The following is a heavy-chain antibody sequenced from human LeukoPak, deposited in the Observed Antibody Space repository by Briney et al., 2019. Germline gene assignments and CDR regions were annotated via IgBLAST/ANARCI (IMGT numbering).Heavy chain of an antibody. D-gene: IGHD1-26*01. CDR2: IIPIFGTA. CDR3: AREGIVGATTLGY. Sequence: APVKVSCKASGGTFSSYAISWVRQAPGQGLEWMGRIIPIFGTANYAQKFQGRVTITTDESTSTAYMELSSLRPEDTAVYYCAREGIVGATTLGYWGQGTLVTVSS. V-gene: IGHV1-69*05. CDR1: GGTFSSYA. J-gene: IGHJ4*02.